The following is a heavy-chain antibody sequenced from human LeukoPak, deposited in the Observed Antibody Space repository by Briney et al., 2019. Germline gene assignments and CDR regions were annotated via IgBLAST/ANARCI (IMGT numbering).Heavy chain of an antibody. CDR1: GFTFSFYA. D-gene: IGHD2-2*01. Sequence: TGGSLRLSCAASGFTFSFYAMTWVRQPPGKELEWVSTFSGTGGNTYYADSVKGRFTISRDNSKNTLYLQMNSLRVEDTAVYYCAKTRGPAAISSDYWGQGTLVTVSS. CDR2: FSGTGGNT. J-gene: IGHJ4*02. CDR3: AKTRGPAAISSDY. V-gene: IGHV3-23*01.